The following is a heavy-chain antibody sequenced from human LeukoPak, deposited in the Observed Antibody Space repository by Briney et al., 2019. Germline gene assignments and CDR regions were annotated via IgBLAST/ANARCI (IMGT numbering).Heavy chain of an antibody. CDR3: ARGGGLDV. V-gene: IGHV3-33*01. CDR1: GFSFSSYG. Sequence: GGSLRLSCAASGFSFSSYGMHWVRQAPGKGLEWVAVIWYDGSKKYYADSVKGRFIISRDNSRNTLYLQMSNLRAEDTAVYFCARGGGLDVWGQGATVTVSS. D-gene: IGHD3-16*01. J-gene: IGHJ6*02. CDR2: IWYDGSKK.